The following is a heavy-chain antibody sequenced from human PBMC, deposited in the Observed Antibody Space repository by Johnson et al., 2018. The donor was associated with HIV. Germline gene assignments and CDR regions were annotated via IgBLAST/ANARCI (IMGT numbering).Heavy chain of an antibody. Sequence: QVQLVESGGGVVQPGRSLRVSCAASGFTFSSYGMHWVRQAPGKGLEWVAVIWYDGSNRYYADSVKGRFTISRDNSKNTLYLQMNSLRAEDTAVYYCAKEWVINLYAFDIWGQGTMVTVSS. CDR3: AKEWVINLYAFDI. J-gene: IGHJ3*02. D-gene: IGHD3-16*02. CDR1: GFTFSSYG. CDR2: IWYDGSNR. V-gene: IGHV3-33*06.